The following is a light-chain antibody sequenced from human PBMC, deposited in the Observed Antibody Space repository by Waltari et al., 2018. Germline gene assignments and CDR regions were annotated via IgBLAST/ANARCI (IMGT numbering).Light chain of an antibody. Sequence: EIVLTQSPGTLSLSPGETATFSCRASQTVGKALTWYQQKPGQAPRLLIYDTSRRAPGIPDRFSGSVFGTDFSLTISRLEPEDFAVYYCQKYDRLPATFGQGTKVEIK. V-gene: IGKV3-20*01. J-gene: IGKJ1*01. CDR3: QKYDRLPAT. CDR1: QTVGKA. CDR2: DTS.